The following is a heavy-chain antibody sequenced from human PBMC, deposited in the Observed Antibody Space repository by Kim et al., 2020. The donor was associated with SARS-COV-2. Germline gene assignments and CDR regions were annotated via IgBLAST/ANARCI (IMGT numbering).Heavy chain of an antibody. CDR1: GGSISSYY. CDR2: IYYSGST. V-gene: IGHV4-59*08. J-gene: IGHJ5*02. Sequence: SETLSLTCTVSGGSISSYYWSWIRQPPGKGLEWIGYIYYSGSTNYNPSLKSRVTISVDTSKNQFPLKLSSVTAADTAVYYCARHEAPGDSGSYSDDYWFEPWGQGTLVTVSS. CDR3: ARHEAPGDSGSYSDDYWFEP. D-gene: IGHD1-26*01.